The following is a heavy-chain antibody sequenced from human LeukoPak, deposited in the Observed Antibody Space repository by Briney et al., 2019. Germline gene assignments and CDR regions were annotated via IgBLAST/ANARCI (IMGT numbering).Heavy chain of an antibody. J-gene: IGHJ6*02. CDR1: GGAFSSYA. CDR2: IIPIFGTA. V-gene: IGHV1-69*13. D-gene: IGHD2-2*02. Sequence: EASVTVSCKASGGAFSSYAISWVRQAPGQGLEWMGGIIPIFGTANYAQKFQGRVTITADESTSTAYMELSSLRSEDTAVYYCARSQLGYCSSTSCYNYYYYGMDVWGQGTTVTVSS. CDR3: ARSQLGYCSSTSCYNYYYYGMDV.